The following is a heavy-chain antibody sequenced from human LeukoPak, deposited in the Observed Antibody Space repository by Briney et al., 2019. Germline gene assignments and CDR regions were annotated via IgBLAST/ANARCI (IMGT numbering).Heavy chain of an antibody. CDR3: ARGPYSYDSSGAFDI. J-gene: IGHJ3*02. V-gene: IGHV4-4*07. D-gene: IGHD3-22*01. Sequence: SETLSLTCTVSGGSINSYWSWIRQPAGKGLEWIGRISSSGSTNYNPSLKSRVTISVDTSKNQFSLKLSSVTAADTAVYFCARGPYSYDSSGAFDIWGQGTMVTVSS. CDR1: GGSINSY. CDR2: ISSSGST.